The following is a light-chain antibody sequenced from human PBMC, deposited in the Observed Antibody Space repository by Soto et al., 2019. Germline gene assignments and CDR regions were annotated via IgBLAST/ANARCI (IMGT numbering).Light chain of an antibody. J-gene: IGLJ2*01. CDR1: NSDGGGYNY. Sequence: QSALTQPASVSGSPGQSITISCTGTNSDGGGYNYVSWYQHHPGKAPKLMIYEVTYRPSGVSNRFSGSKSGNTASLTISGLQAEDEADYYCSSYISSDTSVIFGVGTKLTVL. V-gene: IGLV2-14*01. CDR3: SSYISSDTSVI. CDR2: EVT.